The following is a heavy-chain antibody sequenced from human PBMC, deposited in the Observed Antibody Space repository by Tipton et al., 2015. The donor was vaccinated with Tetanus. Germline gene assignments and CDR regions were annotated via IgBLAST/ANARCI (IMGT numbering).Heavy chain of an antibody. D-gene: IGHD1-26*01. J-gene: IGHJ5*02. V-gene: IGHV4-4*07. Sequence: GLVKPSETLSLTCTVSGGSISSYYWTWIRQPAGKGLEWIGRLYTSGSANYNPSLKSRVTMSVDTSKNQFSLKLSSVTAADTAVYYCARGVWSPLYNWFDPWGQGTLVTVSS. CDR3: ARGVWSPLYNWFDP. CDR1: GGSISSYY. CDR2: LYTSGSA.